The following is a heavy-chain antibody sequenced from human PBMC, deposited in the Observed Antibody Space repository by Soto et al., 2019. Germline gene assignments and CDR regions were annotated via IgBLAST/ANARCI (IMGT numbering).Heavy chain of an antibody. V-gene: IGHV3-33*01. CDR2: IWYDGSNK. Sequence: GGSLRVSCAASGFTFSSYGMHWVRQAPGKGLEWVAVIWYDGSNKYYADSVKGRFTISRDNSKNTLYLQMNSLRAEDTAVYYCARVGYYYDSSGYPPAVYYGMDVWGQGTTVTVSS. D-gene: IGHD3-22*01. CDR3: ARVGYYYDSSGYPPAVYYGMDV. CDR1: GFTFSSYG. J-gene: IGHJ6*02.